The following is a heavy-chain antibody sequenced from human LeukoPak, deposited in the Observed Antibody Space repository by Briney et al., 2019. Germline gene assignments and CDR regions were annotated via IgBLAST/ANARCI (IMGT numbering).Heavy chain of an antibody. V-gene: IGHV3-21*01. D-gene: IGHD2-2*01. CDR2: ISSSSSYI. J-gene: IGHJ4*02. Sequence: GGSLRLSCAASGFTFSSYSMNWVRQAPGKGLEWVSSISSSSSYIYYADSVKGRLTISRDNAKNALYLQMNSLRAEDTAVYYCAREPLYCSSTRWGEYWGQGTLVTGSS. CDR3: AREPLYCSSTRWGEY. CDR1: GFTFSSYS.